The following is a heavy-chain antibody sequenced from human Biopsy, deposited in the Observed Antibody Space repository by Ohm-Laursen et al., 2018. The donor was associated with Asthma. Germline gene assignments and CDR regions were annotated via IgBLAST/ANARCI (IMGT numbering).Heavy chain of an antibody. J-gene: IGHJ4*02. CDR2: VSWNSGSI. CDR3: VKDIRLQLWGFDS. V-gene: IGHV3-9*01. D-gene: IGHD6-13*01. CDR1: GFTFDDYA. Sequence: SSLRLSCAASGFTFDDYAMHWVRQAPGKGLGWVSGVSWNSGSIDYADSVKGRFTISRDNAKNSLYLQMNSLRGADTALYYCVKDIRLQLWGFDSWGQGTLVTVSS.